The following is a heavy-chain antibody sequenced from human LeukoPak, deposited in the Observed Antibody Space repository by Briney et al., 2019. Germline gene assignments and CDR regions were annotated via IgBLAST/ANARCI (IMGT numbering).Heavy chain of an antibody. D-gene: IGHD3-10*01. J-gene: IGHJ6*02. Sequence: PGGSLRLPCAASGFTFSSCGMHWVRQAPGKGLEWVAVIWYDGSNKYYADSVKGRFTISRDNSKNTLYLQMNSLRAEDTAVYYCAREGRSVTMVRGAPNYYYYGMDVWGQGTTAAASS. CDR1: GFTFSSCG. CDR3: AREGRSVTMVRGAPNYYYYGMDV. V-gene: IGHV3-33*01. CDR2: IWYDGSNK.